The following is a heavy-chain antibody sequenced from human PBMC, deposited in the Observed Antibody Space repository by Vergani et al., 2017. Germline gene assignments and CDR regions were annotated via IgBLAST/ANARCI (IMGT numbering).Heavy chain of an antibody. CDR2: FDPEDGET. J-gene: IGHJ4*02. CDR1: GYTLTELS. D-gene: IGHD6-13*01. Sequence: QVQLVQSGAEVKKPGASVKFSCKVSGYTLTELSMHWVRQAPGKGLEWMGGFDPEDGETIYAQKFQGRVTMTEDTSTDTAYMELSSLRSEDTAVYYCATGWGSQQQLPQKFDYWGQGTLVTVSS. CDR3: ATGWGSQQQLPQKFDY. V-gene: IGHV1-24*01.